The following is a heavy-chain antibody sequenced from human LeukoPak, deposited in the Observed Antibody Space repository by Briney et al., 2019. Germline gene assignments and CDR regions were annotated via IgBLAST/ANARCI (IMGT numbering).Heavy chain of an antibody. CDR1: GFTFSSYG. D-gene: IGHD3-3*01. Sequence: GRSLRLSCAASGFTFSSYGMHWVRQAPGKGLEWVAVISYDGRNKYYADSVKGRFTISRDNSKNTLYLQMNSLGAEDTAVYYCAKDLFFGIFVGLGTGGFDYWGQGTLLTVSS. CDR3: AKDLFFGIFVGLGTGGFDY. V-gene: IGHV3-30*18. CDR2: ISYDGRNK. J-gene: IGHJ4*02.